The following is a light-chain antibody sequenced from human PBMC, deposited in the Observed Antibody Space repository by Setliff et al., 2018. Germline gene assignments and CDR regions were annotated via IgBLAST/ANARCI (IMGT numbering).Light chain of an antibody. J-gene: IGLJ2*01. CDR3: GAWDRRLSVVV. Sequence: QSALTQPPSVSAAPGQKVTISCSGSSSNIGDNHVSWYQQLPGTAPKLLIYDSTERPSGIPDRFSGSRAGTSGALFITGLQTGDEAVYYCGAWDRRLSVVVFGGGTKVTVL. V-gene: IGLV1-51*01. CDR1: SSNIGDNH. CDR2: DST.